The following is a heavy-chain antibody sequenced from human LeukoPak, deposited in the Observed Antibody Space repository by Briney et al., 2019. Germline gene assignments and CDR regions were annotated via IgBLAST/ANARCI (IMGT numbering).Heavy chain of an antibody. CDR2: INPSGGST. CDR1: GYTFTSYY. J-gene: IGHJ4*02. D-gene: IGHD6-13*01. V-gene: IGHV1-46*01. CDR3: ARAGNIAAAAPDY. Sequence: ASVKVSCRASGYTFTSYYMHWVRQAPGQGLEWMGIINPSGGSTSYAQKFQGRVTMTTDTSTSTAYMELRSLRSDDTAVYYCARAGNIAAAAPDYWGQGTLVTVSS.